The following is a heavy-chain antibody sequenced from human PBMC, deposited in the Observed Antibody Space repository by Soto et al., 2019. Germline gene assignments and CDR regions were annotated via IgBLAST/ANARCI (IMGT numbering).Heavy chain of an antibody. CDR3: AREGYCTTTSCPRPHWFDP. D-gene: IGHD2-2*01. Sequence: PSETLSLTCTVSGRSISSYYWSWIRQPPGKGLEWIGYIYYNGSTNYNPSLKSRVTVSVDTSKNQFSLKLNSVTAADTAVYYCAREGYCTTTSCPRPHWFDPWGQGTLVTVS. CDR2: IYYNGST. J-gene: IGHJ5*02. CDR1: GRSISSYY. V-gene: IGHV4-59*01.